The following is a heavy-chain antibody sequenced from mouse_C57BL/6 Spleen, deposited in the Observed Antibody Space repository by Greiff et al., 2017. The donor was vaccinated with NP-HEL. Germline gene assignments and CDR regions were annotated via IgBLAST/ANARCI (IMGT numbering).Heavy chain of an antibody. CDR1: GYAFSSYW. D-gene: IGHD2-2*01. J-gene: IGHJ2*01. CDR2: IYPGDGDT. V-gene: IGHV1-80*01. CDR3: ARFPVTGGYFDY. Sequence: QVQLKESGAELVKPGASVKISCKASGYAFSSYWMNWVKQRPGKGLEWIGQIYPGDGDTNYNGKFKGKATLTADKSSSTAYMQLSSLTSEDSAVYFCARFPVTGGYFDYWGQGTTLTVSS.